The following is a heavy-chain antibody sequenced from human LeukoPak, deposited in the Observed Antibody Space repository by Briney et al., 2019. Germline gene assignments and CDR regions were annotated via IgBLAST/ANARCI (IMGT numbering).Heavy chain of an antibody. V-gene: IGHV3-30*04. D-gene: IGHD3-22*01. CDR1: GFTFSSYA. Sequence: GGSLRLSCAASGFTFSSYAMHWVRQAPGKGLEWVAVISYDGSNKYYADSVKGRFTISRDNSKNTLYLQMNSLRAEDTAVYYCARGPREVTMIVVVITVYYYGMDVWGQGTTVTVSS. CDR2: ISYDGSNK. CDR3: ARGPREVTMIVVVITVYYYGMDV. J-gene: IGHJ6*02.